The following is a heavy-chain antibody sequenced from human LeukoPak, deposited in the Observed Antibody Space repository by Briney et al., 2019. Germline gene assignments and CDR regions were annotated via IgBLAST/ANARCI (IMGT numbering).Heavy chain of an antibody. V-gene: IGHV3-7*01. J-gene: IGHJ4*02. CDR2: IKQDGSEE. Sequence: GGSLRLSCAASELTFNSYWMTWVRQAPGKGLEWVANIKQDGSEEYYVDSVKVRFTISRDNSKNTLYLQMDSLRAEDTAFYHCARISYSNSRYSGFDYWGQGTLVTVSS. D-gene: IGHD6-13*01. CDR3: ARISYSNSRYSGFDY. CDR1: ELTFNSYW.